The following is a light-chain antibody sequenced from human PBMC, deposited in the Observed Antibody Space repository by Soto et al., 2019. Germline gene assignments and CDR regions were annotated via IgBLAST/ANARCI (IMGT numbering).Light chain of an antibody. CDR1: RNDIGVYDF. V-gene: IGLV2-8*01. CDR2: EVV. Sequence: QSALTQPPSASGSPGQSVTISCTGTRNDIGVYDFVSWYQHHPGKAPRLIIYEVVQRPSGVPNRFSGSKSGNTASLTVSGLQAADEADYFCNSYAGSNTYVFGSGTQLTVL. J-gene: IGLJ1*01. CDR3: NSYAGSNTYV.